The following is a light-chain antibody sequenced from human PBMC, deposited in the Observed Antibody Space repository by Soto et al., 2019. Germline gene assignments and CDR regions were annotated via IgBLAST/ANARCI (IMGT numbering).Light chain of an antibody. Sequence: QCVLTQPPSASGSPGQSVTISCTGTSSDVGGYNYVSWYQQYPGKAPKLMIYEVSKRPSGVPDRFSGSKSGNTASLTVSGLQAEDEADYYCNSYAGSNNFGVFGTGTKLTVL. CDR1: SSDVGGYNY. J-gene: IGLJ1*01. CDR3: NSYAGSNNFGV. CDR2: EVS. V-gene: IGLV2-8*01.